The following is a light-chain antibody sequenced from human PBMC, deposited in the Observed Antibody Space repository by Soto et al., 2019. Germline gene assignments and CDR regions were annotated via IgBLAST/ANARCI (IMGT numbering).Light chain of an antibody. Sequence: DIQMTQSPSSLSASVGDRVTITCRASQSISSYLNWYQQKPGKAPNLLIYAASSLQSGVPSRFSGSGSGTDFTLTISSLQPEDFETYYCQQSYSTLLTFGGGTKVEIK. CDR1: QSISSY. CDR2: AAS. J-gene: IGKJ4*01. CDR3: QQSYSTLLT. V-gene: IGKV1-39*01.